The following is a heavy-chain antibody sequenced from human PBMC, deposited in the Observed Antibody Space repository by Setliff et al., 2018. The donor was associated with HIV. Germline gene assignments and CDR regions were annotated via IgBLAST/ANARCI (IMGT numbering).Heavy chain of an antibody. D-gene: IGHD6-13*01. V-gene: IGHV1-69*10. CDR2: IIPILGIA. CDR3: ARDQTGVAAAAFGGGSAWSDEGFDI. Sequence: GASVKVSCKASGGTFSSYAISWVRQAPGQGLEWMGGIIPILGIANYAQKFQGRVTITADESTSTAYMELSSLSSEDTAVYYCARDQTGVAAAAFGGGSAWSDEGFDIWGQGTMVTVSS. J-gene: IGHJ3*02. CDR1: GGTFSSYA.